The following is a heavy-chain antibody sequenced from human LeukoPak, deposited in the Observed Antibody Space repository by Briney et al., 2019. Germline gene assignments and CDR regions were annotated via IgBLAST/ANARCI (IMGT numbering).Heavy chain of an antibody. D-gene: IGHD4-17*01. V-gene: IGHV4-39*07. CDR2: IYYSGST. CDR3: ARSKGVTTLDY. J-gene: IGHJ4*02. CDR1: GGSISSSGYY. Sequence: SETLSLTCTVSGGSISSSGYYWGWIRQPPGKGLEWIGSIYYSGSTYYNPSLKSRVTISVDTSKNQFSLKLSSVTAADTAVYYCARSKGVTTLDYWGQGTLVTVSS.